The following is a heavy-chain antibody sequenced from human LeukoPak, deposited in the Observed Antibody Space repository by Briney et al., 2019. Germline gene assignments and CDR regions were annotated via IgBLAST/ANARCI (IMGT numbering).Heavy chain of an antibody. V-gene: IGHV3-9*03. Sequence: GRSLRLSCAASGFTFDDYAMHWVRQAPGKGLEWVSGISWNSGSIGYADSVKGRFTISRDNAKNSLYLQMNSLRAEDMALYYCAKYDSRGTAFDIWGQGTMVTVSS. CDR2: ISWNSGSI. CDR3: AKYDSRGTAFDI. J-gene: IGHJ3*02. D-gene: IGHD3-22*01. CDR1: GFTFDDYA.